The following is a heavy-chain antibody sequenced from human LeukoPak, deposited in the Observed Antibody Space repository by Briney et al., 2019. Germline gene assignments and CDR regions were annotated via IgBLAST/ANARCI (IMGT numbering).Heavy chain of an antibody. CDR2: IRSKAYGGTT. CDR1: GFTFGDYA. V-gene: IGHV3-49*03. Sequence: GGSLRLSCTASGFTFGDYAMRWFRQAPGKGLEWVGFIRSKAYGGTTEYAASVKGRFTISRDDSKSIAYLQMNSLTAADTAVYFCAKALGDWPTTLDYWGRGTLVTVSS. J-gene: IGHJ4*02. CDR3: AKALGDWPTTLDY. D-gene: IGHD3-16*01.